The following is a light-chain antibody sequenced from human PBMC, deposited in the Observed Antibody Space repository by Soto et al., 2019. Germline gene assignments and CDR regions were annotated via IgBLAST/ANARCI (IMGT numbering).Light chain of an antibody. J-gene: IGKJ1*01. V-gene: IGKV1-5*01. CDR1: QSISSW. Sequence: DIRITHSPSTLSASVDDRVTITCRSSQSISSWLAWYQQKPGKAPKLLIYDASSLESGVPSRFSGSGSGTEFTLTISSLQPDDFATYYCQQYNSYSPETFGQGTKVDIK. CDR2: DAS. CDR3: QQYNSYSPET.